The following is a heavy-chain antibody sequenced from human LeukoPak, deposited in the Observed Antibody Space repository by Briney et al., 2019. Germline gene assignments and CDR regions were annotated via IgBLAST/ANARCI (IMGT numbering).Heavy chain of an antibody. D-gene: IGHD1-26*01. Sequence: PSETLSLTCTVSGGSISSGAYYWSWIRQHPGKGLEWIGYFYYSGSTSYNPSLKGRVSISVDTSKNQLSLKLSSVTAADTAVYFCARGPTGSSPFDYWGQGALVTVSS. CDR3: ARGPTGSSPFDY. J-gene: IGHJ4*02. CDR1: GGSISSGAYY. V-gene: IGHV4-31*03. CDR2: FYYSGST.